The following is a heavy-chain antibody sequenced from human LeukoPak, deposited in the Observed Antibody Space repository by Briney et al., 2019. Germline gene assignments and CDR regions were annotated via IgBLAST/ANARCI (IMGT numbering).Heavy chain of an antibody. V-gene: IGHV3-30-3*01. CDR2: ISYDGSNK. Sequence: GGSLRLSCAASGFTFSDYYMSWVRQAPGKGLEWVAVISYDGSNKYYADSVKGRFTISRDNSKNTLYLQMNSLRAEDTAVYYCARTRSGYSYGLTDAFDIWGQGTMVTVSS. J-gene: IGHJ3*02. CDR1: GFTFSDYY. D-gene: IGHD5-18*01. CDR3: ARTRSGYSYGLTDAFDI.